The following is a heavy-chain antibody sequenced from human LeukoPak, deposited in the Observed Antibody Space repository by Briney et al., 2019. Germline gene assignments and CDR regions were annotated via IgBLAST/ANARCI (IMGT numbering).Heavy chain of an antibody. CDR2: IYPGDSDT. CDR3: ARRAAYDSSGYGVGY. CDR1: GYSFTTYW. D-gene: IGHD3-22*01. Sequence: GESVKISCEGSGYSFTTYWIGWVRQMPGKGLEWMGIIYPGDSDTRYSPSFQGQATISADKSISTAYLQWSSLKASDTAMYYCARRAAYDSSGYGVGYWGQGTLVAVSS. J-gene: IGHJ4*02. V-gene: IGHV5-51*01.